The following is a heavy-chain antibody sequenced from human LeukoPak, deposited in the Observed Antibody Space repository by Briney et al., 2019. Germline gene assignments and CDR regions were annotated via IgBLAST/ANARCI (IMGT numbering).Heavy chain of an antibody. Sequence: PGGSLRLSCAASGFTFNNYGMHWVRQAPDKGLEWVAVIWYDGSNKYYADSVKGRFTISRDNSENTLYLQMNSLIAEDTAVYYCARTNERYSNYNLFDYWGQGTLVTVSS. J-gene: IGHJ4*02. CDR1: GFTFNNYG. CDR2: IWYDGSNK. CDR3: ARTNERYSNYNLFDY. D-gene: IGHD4-11*01. V-gene: IGHV3-33*01.